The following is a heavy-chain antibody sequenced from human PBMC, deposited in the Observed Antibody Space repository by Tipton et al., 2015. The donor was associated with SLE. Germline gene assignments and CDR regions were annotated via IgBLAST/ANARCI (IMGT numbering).Heavy chain of an antibody. CDR3: ARVDRGPRNFDL. J-gene: IGHJ2*01. CDR1: GGSISRGSYF. V-gene: IGHV4-61*02. Sequence: TLSLTCTVSGGSISRGSYFWTWIRQPAGKGLEWIGRVYISGDTNYNPSLKSRVSMSVDTSKNQISLRLNPVTAADTAVYYCARVDRGPRNFDLWGRGTLVTVSS. D-gene: IGHD1-26*01. CDR2: VYISGDT.